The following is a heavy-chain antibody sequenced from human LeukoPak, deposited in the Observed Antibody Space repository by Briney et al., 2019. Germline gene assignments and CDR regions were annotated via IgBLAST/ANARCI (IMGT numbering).Heavy chain of an antibody. V-gene: IGHV3-7*01. J-gene: IGHJ3*02. Sequence: GGSLRLSCAASGFTFSRSWMTWVRQAPGRGLEWVASINEDGSEIHYVDSVKGRFTISRDNAKRSVYLQMNSLGVEDTAVYYCARDIHSVAFDIWGQGTMVTVSS. CDR3: ARDIHSVAFDI. CDR1: GFTFSRSW. CDR2: INEDGSEI.